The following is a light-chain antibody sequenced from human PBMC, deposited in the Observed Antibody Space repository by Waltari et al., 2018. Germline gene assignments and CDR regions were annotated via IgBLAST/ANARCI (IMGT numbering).Light chain of an antibody. CDR1: QRISNY. Sequence: IQLTQSPPSLTASVGDRVTHTFRASQRISNYLAWYQQKPGKAPKLLIYAASTLQSGVPSRFSGSGSGTDFTLTISSLQPEDVATYYCQQLNSYQWTFGQGTKVEIK. J-gene: IGKJ1*01. CDR3: QQLNSYQWT. CDR2: AAS. V-gene: IGKV1-9*01.